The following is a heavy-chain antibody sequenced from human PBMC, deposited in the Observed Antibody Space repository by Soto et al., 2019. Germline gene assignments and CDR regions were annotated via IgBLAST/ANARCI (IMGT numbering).Heavy chain of an antibody. V-gene: IGHV4-31*03. CDR3: ARDVRVDLGIGGYYYSVRDV. D-gene: IGHD3-16*01. J-gene: IGHJ6*02. CDR2: IYSSGTT. CDR1: GGSTSNGGYY. Sequence: QVQLQESGPGLVKPSQTLSLTCTVSGGSTSNGGYYWSWILQHPGKDLEWIGYIYSSGTTYYTPSLQRRVAPALDTSKDQFSLRLSFVTAADAAVYNCARDVRVDLGIGGYYYSVRDVWGRWTTVTVSS.